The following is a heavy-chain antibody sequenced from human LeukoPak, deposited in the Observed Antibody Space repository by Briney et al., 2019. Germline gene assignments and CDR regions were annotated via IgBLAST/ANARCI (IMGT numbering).Heavy chain of an antibody. J-gene: IGHJ4*02. CDR1: GNYW. D-gene: IGHD2/OR15-2a*01. V-gene: IGHV3-74*01. CDR3: VSFYETY. CDR2: INSDGSWT. Sequence: QSGGSLRLSCAASGNYWMHWVSQVPGKGLVWVSHINSDGSWTSYADSVKGRFTISKDNAKNTVYLQMNSLRAEDTAVYYCVSFYETYWGRGTLVTVSS.